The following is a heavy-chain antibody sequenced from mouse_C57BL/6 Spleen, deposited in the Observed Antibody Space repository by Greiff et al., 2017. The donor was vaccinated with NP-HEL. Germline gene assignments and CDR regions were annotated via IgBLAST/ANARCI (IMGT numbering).Heavy chain of an antibody. Sequence: DVKLQESGPGLVKPSQSLSLTCSVTGYSITSGYYWNWIRQFPGNKLEWMGYISYDGSNNYNPSLKNRISITRDTSKNQFFLKLNSVTTEDTATYYCAREPSPYAMDYWGQGTSVTVSS. CDR3: AREPSPYAMDY. J-gene: IGHJ4*01. CDR2: ISYDGSN. CDR1: GYSITSGYY. V-gene: IGHV3-6*01.